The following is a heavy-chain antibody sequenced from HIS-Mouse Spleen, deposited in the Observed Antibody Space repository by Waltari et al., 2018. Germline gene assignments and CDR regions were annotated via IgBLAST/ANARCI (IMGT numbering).Heavy chain of an antibody. CDR1: GFSLSTSGMC. V-gene: IGHV2-70*15. CDR3: ARIAEGYTSGWYAFDY. J-gene: IGHJ4*02. Sequence: QVTLRESGPALVKPTQTLTLTYTFSGFSLSTSGMCVSWIRQPPGKALEWLARIDWDDDKYYSTSLKTRLTISRDTSKNQVVITMTNMDPLDTATYYCARIAEGYTSGWYAFDYWGQGTLVTVSS. CDR2: IDWDDDK. D-gene: IGHD6-19*01.